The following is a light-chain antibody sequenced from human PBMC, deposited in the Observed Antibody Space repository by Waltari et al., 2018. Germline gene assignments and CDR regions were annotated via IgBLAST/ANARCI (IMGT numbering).Light chain of an antibody. CDR2: RKT. J-gene: IGLJ2*01. Sequence: SSELTQEPDVSVALGQTVNITCRGDSLRLFYASWYQQAPRQAPRLVIYRKTDRPSGIPGRFSASYSGATSSLIITGAQTEDEGHYYCSSRDTDGKHWLFGGGTKVTV. CDR1: SLRLFY. CDR3: SSRDTDGKHWL. V-gene: IGLV3-19*01.